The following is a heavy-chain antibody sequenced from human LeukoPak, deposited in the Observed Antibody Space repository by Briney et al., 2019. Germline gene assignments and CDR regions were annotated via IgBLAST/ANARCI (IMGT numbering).Heavy chain of an antibody. CDR1: GGSISNYY. V-gene: IGHV4-59*01. CDR2: IYNRGNT. Sequence: SETLSLTCTVSGGSISNYYWSWIRQPPGRGLQWIGYIYNRGNTDYNPSLNSRVTISVDTSKNQFSLNLSSVTAADTAVYCCARGIRQWGMAPRFDPWGQGTLVTVSS. J-gene: IGHJ5*02. D-gene: IGHD3-16*01. CDR3: ARGIRQWGMAPRFDP.